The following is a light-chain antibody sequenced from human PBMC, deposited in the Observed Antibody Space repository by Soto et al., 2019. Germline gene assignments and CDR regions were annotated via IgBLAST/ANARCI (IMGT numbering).Light chain of an antibody. CDR3: QVWDRTTDFVV. J-gene: IGLJ2*01. CDR1: KIGTKS. V-gene: IGLV3-21*02. CDR2: DDN. Sequence: SYELTQPPSVSVAPGQTATFTCGGDKIGTKSVNWHQQKPGQAPVLVVYDDNDRPSGIPERFSGSKSGNTVTLTISGVEAGDEADYYCQVWDRTTDFVVFGGGTQLTVL.